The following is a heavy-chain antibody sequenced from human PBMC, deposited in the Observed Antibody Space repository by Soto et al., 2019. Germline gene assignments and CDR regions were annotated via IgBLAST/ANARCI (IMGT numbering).Heavy chain of an antibody. V-gene: IGHV4-31*03. D-gene: IGHD3-16*02. CDR2: IYSSGTT. Sequence: QVQLQESGPGLVKPSQTLSLSCSISGGSITSANYYWTWIRLFPGKGLEWIGYIYSSGTTHYNPSLKRRATISLDTTNNQFSLEVKSATAADTAVYYCARMGLHLGELSRNWFDPWGQGSLVTVSS. CDR1: GGSITSANYY. J-gene: IGHJ5*02. CDR3: ARMGLHLGELSRNWFDP.